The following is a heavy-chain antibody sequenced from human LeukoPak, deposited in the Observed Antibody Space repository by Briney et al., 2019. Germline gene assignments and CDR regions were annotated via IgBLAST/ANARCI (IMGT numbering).Heavy chain of an antibody. J-gene: IGHJ6*03. V-gene: IGHV3-53*01. Sequence: PGGSLRLSCAASGFTFSNYGMSWVRQAPGKGLEWASVIYSGGSTYYADSVKGRFTISRDNSKNTLYLQMNSLRAEDTAVYYCARVRLGSGYKIDAYMDVWGKGTTVTISS. CDR3: ARVRLGSGYKIDAYMDV. CDR2: IYSGGST. D-gene: IGHD5-12*01. CDR1: GFTFSNYG.